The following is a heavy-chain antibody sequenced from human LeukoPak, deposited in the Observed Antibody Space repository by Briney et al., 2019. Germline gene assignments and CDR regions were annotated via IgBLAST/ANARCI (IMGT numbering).Heavy chain of an antibody. V-gene: IGHV1-8*03. CDR3: ARGYYGSGSYLSYFDY. CDR1: GYTFTSYD. D-gene: IGHD3-10*01. CDR2: MNPNSSNT. J-gene: IGHJ4*02. Sequence: ASVKVSCKASGYTFTSYDINWVRQATGQGLEWMGWMNPNSSNTGYAQKFQGRVTITRDTSISTAYMELSSLRSEDTAVYYCARGYYGSGSYLSYFDYWGQGTLVTVSS.